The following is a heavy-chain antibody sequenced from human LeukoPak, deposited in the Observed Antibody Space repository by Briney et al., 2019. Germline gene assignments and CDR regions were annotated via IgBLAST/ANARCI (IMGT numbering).Heavy chain of an antibody. CDR1: GFIVSANY. Sequence: PGGSLRLSCAASGFIVSANYMSWVRQTPGKGLEWVSIFYSGGATSYVDSVKGRFTISRDNSKNMLYLQMNSLRAEDTAVYYCARGRGLDVWGQGTTVTVSS. J-gene: IGHJ6*02. D-gene: IGHD2-15*01. CDR3: ARGRGLDV. CDR2: FYSGGAT. V-gene: IGHV3-53*01.